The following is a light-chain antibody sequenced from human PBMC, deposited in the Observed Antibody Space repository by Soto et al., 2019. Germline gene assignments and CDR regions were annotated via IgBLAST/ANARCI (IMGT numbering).Light chain of an antibody. CDR3: QQYETYFRT. Sequence: DIQMTQSPSSLSASVGDSVTITCRASQSIIRYLNWYQQKPGKAPKLLIYGTSSLQSGVPSRFSGSGSGTDFTLTISSLQPDDSGTYYCQQYETYFRTFGQGTKLEIK. J-gene: IGKJ2*01. CDR1: QSIIRY. V-gene: IGKV1-39*01. CDR2: GTS.